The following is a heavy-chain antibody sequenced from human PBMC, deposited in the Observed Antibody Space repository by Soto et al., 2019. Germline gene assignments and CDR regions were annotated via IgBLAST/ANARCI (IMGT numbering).Heavy chain of an antibody. J-gene: IGHJ4*02. CDR1: GDSMTRSVW. D-gene: IGHD7-27*01. CDR2: VFHTGNT. Sequence: SETLSLTFAVSGDSMTRSVWWTWVRQPPGKGLEWIGEVFHTGNTNYNPSLKSRVTMSVDKSTNEFSLKVTSVTAADTAIYYCARKAWVRFDYWGQGALVTVSS. CDR3: ARKAWVRFDY. V-gene: IGHV4-4*02.